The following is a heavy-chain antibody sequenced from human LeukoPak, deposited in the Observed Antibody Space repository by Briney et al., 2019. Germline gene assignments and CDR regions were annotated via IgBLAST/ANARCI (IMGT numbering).Heavy chain of an antibody. CDR1: GFTFSSYG. J-gene: IGHJ4*02. Sequence: GGSLRLSCAASGFTFSSYGMHWVRQAPGKGLEWVAFIRYDGSNKYYADSVKGRFTISRDNSKNTLYLQMNSLRAEDTAVYYCAKDGGDSSGYYYERGVRLDYWGQGTLVTVSS. CDR2: IRYDGSNK. CDR3: AKDGGDSSGYYYERGVRLDY. D-gene: IGHD3-22*01. V-gene: IGHV3-30*02.